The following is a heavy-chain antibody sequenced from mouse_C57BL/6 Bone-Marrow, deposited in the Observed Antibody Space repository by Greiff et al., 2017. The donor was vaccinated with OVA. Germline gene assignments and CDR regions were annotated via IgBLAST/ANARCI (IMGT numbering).Heavy chain of an antibody. V-gene: IGHV1-54*01. J-gene: IGHJ4*01. Sequence: VQLQQSGAELVRPGTSVKVSCKASGYAFTHYLIEWVKQRPGQGLEWIGVINPGSGGTNYNEKFKGKATLTADKSSSTAYLQLSTLTSADSAFYFCARCGTTVVAYYAMDYWGQGTSVTVSS. CDR3: ARCGTTVVAYYAMDY. CDR1: GYAFTHYL. D-gene: IGHD1-1*01. CDR2: INPGSGGT.